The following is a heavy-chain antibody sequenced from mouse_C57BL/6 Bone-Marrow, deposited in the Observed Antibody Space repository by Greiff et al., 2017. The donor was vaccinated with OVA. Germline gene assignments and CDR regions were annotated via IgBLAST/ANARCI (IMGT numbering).Heavy chain of an antibody. CDR1: GYTFTSYW. D-gene: IGHD3-2*02. CDR3: AHSSGYY. J-gene: IGHJ3*01. Sequence: QVQLQQPGAELVKPGASVKLSCKASGYTFTSYWMQWVKQRPGQGLEWIGEIDPSDSYTNYNQKFKGKPTLTVDTSSSTAYMQLSNLTSEDSAVYYCAHSSGYYWGQGTLVTVSA. CDR2: IDPSDSYT. V-gene: IGHV1-50*01.